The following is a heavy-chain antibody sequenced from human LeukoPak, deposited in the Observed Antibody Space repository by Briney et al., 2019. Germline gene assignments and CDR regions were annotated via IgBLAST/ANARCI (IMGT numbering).Heavy chain of an antibody. CDR1: GYPFSDYF. J-gene: IGHJ5*02. Sequence: ASVKVSCKASGYPFSDYFIHWVRQAPGQGLEWMGWLNPHSGVTKYAQKFQGRVIMTRDTSISTAYMDLSGLRYDDTAVYFCARELIEDQNWFDPWGQGTLVTVSS. V-gene: IGHV1-2*02. CDR2: LNPHSGVT. D-gene: IGHD2/OR15-2a*01. CDR3: ARELIEDQNWFDP.